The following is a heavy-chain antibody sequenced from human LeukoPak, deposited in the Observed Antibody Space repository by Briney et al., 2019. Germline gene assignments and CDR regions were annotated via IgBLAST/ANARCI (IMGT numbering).Heavy chain of an antibody. Sequence: GESLNICCKGSGYSITSYWICWVRQTPGERVEWIGVIYPGDSDISYSPSFQGQVTISADKSISTAYLQWSSLKASDTAMYYCGRHGRGYCSGGTCLSNWYFDLWGRGTLVTVSS. D-gene: IGHD2-15*01. CDR2: IYPGDSDI. CDR1: GYSITSYW. V-gene: IGHV5-51*01. CDR3: GRHGRGYCSGGTCLSNWYFDL. J-gene: IGHJ2*01.